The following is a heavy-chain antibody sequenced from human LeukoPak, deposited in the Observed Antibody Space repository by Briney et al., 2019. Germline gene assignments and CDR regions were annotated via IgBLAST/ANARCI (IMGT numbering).Heavy chain of an antibody. CDR1: GFSVDYNY. V-gene: IGHV3-66*01. Sequence: GGSLRLSCAASGFSVDYNYMTWVRQALGRGLEWVASIDDTGTHYAASVKGRFDISRDISKNTVSLHLNNVRADDTGLYFCARESGSLTKVTYYGLDIWGPGTTVAVTS. CDR2: IDDTGT. J-gene: IGHJ6*02. CDR3: ARESGSLTKVTYYGLDI. D-gene: IGHD3-3*01.